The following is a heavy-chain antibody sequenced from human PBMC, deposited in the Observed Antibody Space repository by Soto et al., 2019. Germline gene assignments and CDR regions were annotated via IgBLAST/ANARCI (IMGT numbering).Heavy chain of an antibody. J-gene: IGHJ4*02. Sequence: SETLSLTCTVSGGSISSGSYYWSWIRQHPGKGLEWIGYIYYSGSTYYNPSLKSRVTISVDTSKNQFSLKLSSVTAADTAVYYCARGAAAEPFGYWGQGTLVTVSS. CDR3: ARGAAAEPFGY. D-gene: IGHD6-13*01. CDR2: IYYSGST. CDR1: GGSISSGSYY. V-gene: IGHV4-31*03.